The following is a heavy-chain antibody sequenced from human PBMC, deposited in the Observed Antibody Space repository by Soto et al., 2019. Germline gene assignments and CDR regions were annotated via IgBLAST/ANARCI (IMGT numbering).Heavy chain of an antibody. CDR1: GFTFSTYA. CDR3: ARSYSGGDYDFDY. D-gene: IGHD4-17*01. V-gene: IGHV3-30*04. J-gene: IGHJ4*02. Sequence: QVQLVESGGGVVQPGRSLRLSCAASGFTFSTYAIHWVRQAPGKGLEWVAVISSGGTNKYYADSVKGRFTISKDNYKNTLYLQMNSLRAEDTAVYYCARSYSGGDYDFDYWGQGTLVTVSS. CDR2: ISSGGTNK.